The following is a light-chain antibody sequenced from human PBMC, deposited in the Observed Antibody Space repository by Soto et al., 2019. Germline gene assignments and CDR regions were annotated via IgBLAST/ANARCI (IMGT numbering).Light chain of an antibody. CDR2: GAF. CDR1: QSVSSN. CDR3: QQYNDWPLT. V-gene: IGKV3-15*01. Sequence: EIVLTQSPGTLSFSPGERVTLSFRASQSVSSNLAWYQQKPGQAPSLLIYGAFTRATGIPARFSGTGSGTEFTLTISSLQSEDFALYYCQQYNDWPLTFGQGTKVDIK. J-gene: IGKJ1*01.